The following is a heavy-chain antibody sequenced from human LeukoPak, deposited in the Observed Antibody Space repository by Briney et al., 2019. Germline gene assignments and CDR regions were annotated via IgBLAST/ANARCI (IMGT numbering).Heavy chain of an antibody. CDR3: GTLLSNGPFDY. V-gene: IGHV1-2*02. Sequence: GASVKVSCKASGYTFTGYYMHWVRQAPGQGLEWMGYIYPNSGATKYAQKFQGRVTMTRDTSISTAYMKLSGLRSDDTAVYYCGTLLSNGPFDYWGQGSLVTVSS. CDR2: IYPNSGAT. CDR1: GYTFTGYY. J-gene: IGHJ4*02.